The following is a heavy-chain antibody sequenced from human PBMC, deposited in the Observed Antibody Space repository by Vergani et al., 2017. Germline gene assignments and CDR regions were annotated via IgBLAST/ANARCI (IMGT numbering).Heavy chain of an antibody. D-gene: IGHD3-16*01. Sequence: EVQLLESGGGLVQPGGSLRLSCAASGFTFSSYAMSWVRQAPGKGLEWVSVIYSGGSSTYYADSVKGRFTISRDNSKNTLYLQMNSLKTEDTAVYYCTTGDYVWGSYHVWGQGTLVTVSS. J-gene: IGHJ4*02. V-gene: IGHV3-23*03. CDR3: TTGDYVWGSYHV. CDR2: IYSGGSST. CDR1: GFTFSSYA.